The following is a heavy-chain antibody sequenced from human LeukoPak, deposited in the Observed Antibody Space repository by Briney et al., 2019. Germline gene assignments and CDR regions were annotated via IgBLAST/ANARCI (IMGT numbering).Heavy chain of an antibody. CDR3: AKVLEYSSGWKGPPEYNFDY. D-gene: IGHD6-19*01. V-gene: IGHV3-23*01. J-gene: IGHJ4*02. CDR2: ISCSGDCT. CDR1: GFTFSSYP. Sequence: GGPLTLSCAASGFTFSSYPMSWLRESTRKGLEWVSYISCSGDCTYYADSVKGRFTISRDNSKNTLYLQMNSLRAEDTAVYYCAKVLEYSSGWKGPPEYNFDYWGQGTLVTVSS.